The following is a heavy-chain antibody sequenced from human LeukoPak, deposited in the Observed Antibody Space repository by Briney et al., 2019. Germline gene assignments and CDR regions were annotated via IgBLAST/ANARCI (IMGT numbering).Heavy chain of an antibody. Sequence: PGGSLRLSCAASGFTFSSYGMSWVRQAPGKGLEWVSAISGSGSTIYYADSVKGRFTISRDNAKNSLYLQMNSLRVEDMAVYYCARDLVVRGRWSWFDPRGQGTLVTVSS. V-gene: IGHV3-48*04. CDR2: ISGSGSTI. CDR1: GFTFSSYG. D-gene: IGHD3-10*01. J-gene: IGHJ5*02. CDR3: ARDLVVRGRWSWFDP.